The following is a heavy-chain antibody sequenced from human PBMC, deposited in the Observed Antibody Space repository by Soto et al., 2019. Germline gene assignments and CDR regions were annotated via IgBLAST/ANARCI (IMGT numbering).Heavy chain of an antibody. CDR3: ARHRLRIAAAGYYFDY. CDR1: GGSISSSSYY. J-gene: IGHJ4*02. CDR2: IYYSGST. D-gene: IGHD6-13*01. Sequence: SETLSLTCTVSGGSISSSSYYWGWIRQPPGKGLEWIGSIYYSGSTYYNPSLKSRVTISVDTSKNQFSLKLSSVTAADTAVYDCARHRLRIAAAGYYFDYWGQGTLVTVSS. V-gene: IGHV4-39*01.